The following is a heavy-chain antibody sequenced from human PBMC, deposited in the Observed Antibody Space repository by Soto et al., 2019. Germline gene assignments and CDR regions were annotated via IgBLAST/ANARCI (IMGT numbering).Heavy chain of an antibody. J-gene: IGHJ4*02. D-gene: IGHD6-13*01. Sequence: PSETLSLTCTVSGGSISSGGYYWSWIRQHPGKGLEWIGYIYYSGSTYYNPSLKGRVTISVDTSKNQFSLKLSSVTAADTAVYYCARDSQQLVLGGPIFDYWGQGTLVTVSS. CDR2: IYYSGST. V-gene: IGHV4-31*03. CDR3: ARDSQQLVLGGPIFDY. CDR1: GGSISSGGYY.